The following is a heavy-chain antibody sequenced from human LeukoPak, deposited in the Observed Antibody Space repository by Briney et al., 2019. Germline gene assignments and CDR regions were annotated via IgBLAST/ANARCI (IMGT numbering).Heavy chain of an antibody. CDR2: IIPIFGTA. CDR3: ATDVGDSSGWLGFDY. Sequence: GASVKVSCKASGYTFSDYYIHWVRQAPGQGLEWMGGIIPIFGTANYAQKFQGRVTITTDEFTSTAYMELSSLRFEDTAVYYCATDVGDSSGWLGFDYWGQGTLVTVSS. CDR1: GYTFSDYY. D-gene: IGHD6-19*01. V-gene: IGHV1-69*05. J-gene: IGHJ4*02.